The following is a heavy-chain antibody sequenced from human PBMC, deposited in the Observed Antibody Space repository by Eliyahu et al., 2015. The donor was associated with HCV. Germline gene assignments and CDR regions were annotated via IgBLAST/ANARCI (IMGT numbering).Heavy chain of an antibody. J-gene: IGHJ6*02. D-gene: IGHD6-13*01. Sequence: QVQLVQSGAEVKKPGASVKVSCKASGYXXXGYXMHWVRQAPGQGLEWMGWINPNSGGTNYAQKFQGRVTMTRDTSISTAYMELSRLRSDDTAVYYCARDRRYSSSFSPPYYALDVWGQGTTVTVSS. V-gene: IGHV1-2*02. CDR3: ARDRRYSSSFSPPYYALDV. CDR1: GYXXXGYX. CDR2: INPNSGGT.